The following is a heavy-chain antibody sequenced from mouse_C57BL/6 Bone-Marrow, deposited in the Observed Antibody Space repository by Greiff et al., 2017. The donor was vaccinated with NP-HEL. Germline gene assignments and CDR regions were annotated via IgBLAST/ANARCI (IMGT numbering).Heavy chain of an antibody. V-gene: IGHV1-59*01. J-gene: IGHJ2*01. Sequence: QVQLQQPGAELVRPGTSVKLSCKASGYTFTSYWMHWVKQRPGQGLEWIGVIDPSDSYTNYNQKFKGKATLTVDTSSSTAYLQLSSLTSEDSAVYYCAMVRAKAAQYYFDYWGQGTTLTVSS. CDR2: IDPSDSYT. D-gene: IGHD3-3*01. CDR1: GYTFTSYW. CDR3: AMVRAKAAQYYFDY.